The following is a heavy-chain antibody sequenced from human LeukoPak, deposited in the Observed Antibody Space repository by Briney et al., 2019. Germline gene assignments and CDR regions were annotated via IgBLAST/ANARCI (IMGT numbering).Heavy chain of an antibody. J-gene: IGHJ5*02. D-gene: IGHD3-22*01. CDR3: ARGHDSSGFHAFDP. V-gene: IGHV3-20*04. CDR1: GFTFSSYW. CDR2: INWNGVRE. Sequence: GGSLRLSCAASGFTFSSYWMSWVRQAPGKGLEWVSGINWNGVREGYADSVKGRFTISRDNAEKSLYLQMNSLKVEDTGFYYCARGHDSSGFHAFDPWGQGTLVTVSS.